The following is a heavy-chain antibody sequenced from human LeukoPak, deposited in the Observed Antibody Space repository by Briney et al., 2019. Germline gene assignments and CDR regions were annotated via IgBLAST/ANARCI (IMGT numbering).Heavy chain of an antibody. CDR3: AKALRFLEWLLFFDY. V-gene: IGHV3-23*01. J-gene: IGHJ4*02. Sequence: GGSLRLSCAASGFTFSNYAMSWVRQAPGKGLEWVSAISGSGGSTYYADSVKGRFTISRDNSKNTLYLQMNSLRAEDTAVYYCAKALRFLEWLLFFDYWGQGTLVTVSS. CDR1: GFTFSNYA. CDR2: ISGSGGST. D-gene: IGHD3-3*01.